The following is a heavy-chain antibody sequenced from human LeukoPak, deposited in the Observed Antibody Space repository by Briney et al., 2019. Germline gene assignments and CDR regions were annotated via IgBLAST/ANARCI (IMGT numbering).Heavy chain of an antibody. D-gene: IGHD6-6*01. J-gene: IGHJ6*03. CDR3: ARLRSSSFYYYYMDV. CDR1: GFTLSSYW. V-gene: IGHV3-74*01. CDR2: INSDGSTT. Sequence: PGGSLRLSCAASGFTLSSYWMHWVRQAPGKGLVWVSRINSDGSTTSYADSVKGRFTISRDNAKNSLYLQMNSLRAEDTAVYYCARLRSSSFYYYYMDVWGKGTTVTVSS.